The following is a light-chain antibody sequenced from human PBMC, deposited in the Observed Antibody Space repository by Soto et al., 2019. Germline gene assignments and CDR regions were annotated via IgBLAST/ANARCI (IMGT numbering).Light chain of an antibody. J-gene: IGKJ2*01. CDR2: GAS. CDR1: QSISSN. V-gene: IGKV3-15*01. CDR3: QQYNNWPPRYT. Sequence: EIVMTQSPATLSVSPGERATLSCRASQSISSNLAWFQQKPGQAPRLLIYGASTRATGIPARFSGSGSGTDFTLTISSLQSEDFAVYYCQQYNNWPPRYTFGQGTKVESK.